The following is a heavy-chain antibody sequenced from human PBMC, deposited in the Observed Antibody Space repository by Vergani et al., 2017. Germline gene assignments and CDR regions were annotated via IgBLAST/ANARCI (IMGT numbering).Heavy chain of an antibody. D-gene: IGHD4-23*01. CDR2: IYSGGST. CDR3: ASTGGNSDPEKPMDV. J-gene: IGHJ6*02. Sequence: EVQLVESGGGLVQPGGSLRLSCAASGFTVSSNYMSWVRQAPGKGLEWVSVIYSGGSTYYADSVKARLTISRDNSKNTLYLQMNSLRAEDTAVYYCASTGGNSDPEKPMDVWGQGTTVTVSS. V-gene: IGHV3-66*02. CDR1: GFTVSSNY.